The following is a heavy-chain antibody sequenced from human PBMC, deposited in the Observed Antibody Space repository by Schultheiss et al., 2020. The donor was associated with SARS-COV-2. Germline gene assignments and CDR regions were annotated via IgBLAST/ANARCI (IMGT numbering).Heavy chain of an antibody. V-gene: IGHV1-2*06. J-gene: IGHJ5*02. CDR2: INPNSGGT. CDR3: ASGRPSERGSSGYYHEPGVGWFDP. D-gene: IGHD3-22*01. Sequence: ALVKVSCKTSGGTFSSYAISWVRQAPGQGLEWMGRINPNSGGTNYAQKFQGRVTMTRDTSISTAYMELSRLRSDDTAVYYCASGRPSERGSSGYYHEPGVGWFDPWGQGTLVTVSS. CDR1: GGTFSSYA.